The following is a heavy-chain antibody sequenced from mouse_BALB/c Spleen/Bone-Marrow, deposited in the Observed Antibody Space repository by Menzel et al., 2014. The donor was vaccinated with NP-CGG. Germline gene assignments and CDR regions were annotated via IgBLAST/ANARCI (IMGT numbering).Heavy chain of an antibody. CDR2: IHYSGST. D-gene: IGHD3-3*01. J-gene: IGHJ4*01. V-gene: IGHV3-1*02. CDR1: GYSISSGYT. CDR3: SKGTYAMDS. Sequence: EVQLQQSGPDLVKPSQSLALTCTVTGYSISSGYTWHWIRQFPGNTLEWMGYIHYSGSTNYNPSLKSRISITRDTSKNQFFLQLNSVTIEDTATYFCSKGTYAMDSWGQGTSVTVSS.